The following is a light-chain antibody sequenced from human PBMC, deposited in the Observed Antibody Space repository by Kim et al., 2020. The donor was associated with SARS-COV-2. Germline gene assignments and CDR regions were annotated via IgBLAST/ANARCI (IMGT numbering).Light chain of an antibody. V-gene: IGLV2-11*01. CDR3: CSRAGGYTMI. Sequence: QSALTQPRSVSGSPGQSVVISCTGSNGVDTYDYVSWYQQHPGKAPKLIIHSAIKWPSGVPDRFSGSRSGNTASLTITGLQGDDEADYYCCSRAGGYTMIFGGGTQLTVL. CDR1: NGVDTYDY. J-gene: IGLJ2*01. CDR2: SAI.